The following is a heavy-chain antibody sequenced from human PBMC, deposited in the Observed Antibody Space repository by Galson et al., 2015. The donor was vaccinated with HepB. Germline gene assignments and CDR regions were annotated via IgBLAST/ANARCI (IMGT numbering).Heavy chain of an antibody. CDR1: GGTFSSYA. V-gene: IGHV1-69*13. D-gene: IGHD3-22*01. Sequence: SVKVSCKASGGTFSSYAISWVRQAPGQGLEWMGGIIPIFGTANYAQKFQGRVTITADESTSTAYMELSSLRSEDTAVYYCAREGPDSSGYYYFDYWGQGTLVTVSS. J-gene: IGHJ4*02. CDR2: IIPIFGTA. CDR3: AREGPDSSGYYYFDY.